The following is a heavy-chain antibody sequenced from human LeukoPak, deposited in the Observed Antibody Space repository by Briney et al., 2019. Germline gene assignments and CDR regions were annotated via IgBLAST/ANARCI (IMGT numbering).Heavy chain of an antibody. J-gene: IGHJ5*01. CDR1: GYTFTSYG. CDR3: ARDWGTTGTTSGGFDS. CDR2: ISAYNDNT. Sequence: ASVKVSCKASGYTFTSYGISWVRQAPGRGLEWMGWISAYNDNTNYAQKLKGRVTMTTDTSTSTAYMDLRSLRSDDTAVYYCARDWGTTGTTSGGFDSWGQGTLAIVTA. D-gene: IGHD1-1*01. V-gene: IGHV1-18*01.